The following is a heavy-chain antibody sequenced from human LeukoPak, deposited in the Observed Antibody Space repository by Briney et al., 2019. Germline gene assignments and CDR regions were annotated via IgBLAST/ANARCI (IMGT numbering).Heavy chain of an antibody. CDR1: GFTFSSYS. V-gene: IGHV3-21*01. CDR3: ARDREYYDILPRYHHDY. CDR2: ISSSSSYI. Sequence: GGSLRLSCAASGFTFSSYSMNWVRQAPGKGLEWVSSISSSSSYIYYADSVEGRFTISRDNAKNSLYLQMNSLRAEDTAVYYCARDREYYDILPRYHHDYWGQGTLVTVSS. J-gene: IGHJ4*02. D-gene: IGHD3-9*01.